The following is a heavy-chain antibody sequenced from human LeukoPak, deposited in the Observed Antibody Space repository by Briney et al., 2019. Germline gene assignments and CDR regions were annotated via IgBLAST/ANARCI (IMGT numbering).Heavy chain of an antibody. J-gene: IGHJ6*03. CDR1: GYSFTSYW. Sequence: GESLKVSCKGSGYSFTSYWIGWVRQMPGKGLEWMGIIYPGDSDTRYSPSFQGQVTISADKSISTAYLQWSSLKASDTAMYYCASSGYSYGYYMDVWSKGTTVTVSS. CDR2: IYPGDSDT. V-gene: IGHV5-51*01. D-gene: IGHD5-18*01. CDR3: ASSGYSYGYYMDV.